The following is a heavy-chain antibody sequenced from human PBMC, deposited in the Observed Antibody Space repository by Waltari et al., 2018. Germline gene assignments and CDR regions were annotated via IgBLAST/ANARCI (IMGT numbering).Heavy chain of an antibody. CDR3: AKAGDGYSYYYYYMDV. D-gene: IGHD4-4*01. Sequence: QVQLQESGPGLVKPSETLSLTCSVSGGSITGNYWSWIRQPPGKGLEWLGYISYSGSATYNTPLKSRVTISVDTAKNQFSLKVRSVTAADTAVYYCAKAGDGYSYYYYYMDVWGNGTTVTVSS. CDR2: ISYSGSA. J-gene: IGHJ6*03. CDR1: GGSITGNY. V-gene: IGHV4-59*13.